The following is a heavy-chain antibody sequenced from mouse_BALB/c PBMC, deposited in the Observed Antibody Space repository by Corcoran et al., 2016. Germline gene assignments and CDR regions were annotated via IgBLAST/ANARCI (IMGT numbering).Heavy chain of an antibody. D-gene: IGHD1-1*01. CDR1: GYTFTNYG. CDR2: INTYTGEP. Sequence: QIQLVQSGPELKKPGETVKISCKASGYTFTNYGMNWVKQAPGKGLKWMGWINTYTGEPTYAADFKGRFAFSLETSASTAYLQINNLKNEDTATYICAINYYGSPVDCWGQGTTLTVSS. V-gene: IGHV9-3-1*01. J-gene: IGHJ2*01. CDR3: AINYYGSPVDC.